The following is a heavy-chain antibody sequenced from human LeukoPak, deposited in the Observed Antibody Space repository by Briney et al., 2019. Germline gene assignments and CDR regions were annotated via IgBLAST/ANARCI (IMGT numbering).Heavy chain of an antibody. CDR2: IYTSGST. CDR1: GGSISSYY. V-gene: IGHV4-4*07. Sequence: SETLSLTCTVSGGSISSYYWSWIRQPAGKGLEWIGRIYTSGSTNYNPSLKSRVTMSVDTSKNQFSLKLSSVTAADTAVYYCARSGNIVATIMPLSVYYYGMDVWGQGTTVTVSS. J-gene: IGHJ6*02. D-gene: IGHD5-12*01. CDR3: ARSGNIVATIMPLSVYYYGMDV.